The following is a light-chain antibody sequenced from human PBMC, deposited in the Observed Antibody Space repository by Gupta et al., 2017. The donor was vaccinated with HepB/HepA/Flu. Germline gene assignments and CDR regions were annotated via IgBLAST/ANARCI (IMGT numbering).Light chain of an antibody. CDR2: AAS. CDR1: QSISSY. Sequence: DIQMIQSTYSLSASVGDRVTITCRASQSISSYLNWYQQKPGKAPKLLIYAASSLQSGVPSRFSGSGSGTDFTLTISSLQPEDFATYYCQQSYSTPRTFGQGTKVEIK. J-gene: IGKJ1*01. CDR3: QQSYSTPRT. V-gene: IGKV1-39*01.